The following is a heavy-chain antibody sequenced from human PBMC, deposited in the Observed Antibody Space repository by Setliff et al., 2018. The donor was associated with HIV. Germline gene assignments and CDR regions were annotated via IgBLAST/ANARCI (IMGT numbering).Heavy chain of an antibody. CDR2: SHNNGNT. CDR3: ARLWEGNSSSWYDS. V-gene: IGHV4-59*08. Sequence: SETLSLTCTVSGGSISSYYWSWIRQPPGEGLEWIGYSHNNGNTHYNPSLKSRVTISVDTSKNHVSLRLNSVTAADTAVYYCARLWEGNSSSWYDSWGQGTLVTVSS. J-gene: IGHJ5*01. CDR1: GGSISSYY. D-gene: IGHD6-13*01.